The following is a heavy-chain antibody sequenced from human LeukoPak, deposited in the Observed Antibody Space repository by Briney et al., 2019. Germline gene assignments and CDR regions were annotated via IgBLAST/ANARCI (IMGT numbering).Heavy chain of an antibody. CDR1: GLTFSNFA. Sequence: GGSLRLSCAASGLTFSNFAMSWVRQAPGKGLEWVSAISGSGDTTYFADSVKGRFTISRDNFKNTLYVQMNSQRVEDTAVYYCAKGHSAHGTGFDCRGQGTLVIVSS. J-gene: IGHJ4*02. CDR3: AKGHSAHGTGFDC. V-gene: IGHV3-23*01. CDR2: ISGSGDTT. D-gene: IGHD1-1*01.